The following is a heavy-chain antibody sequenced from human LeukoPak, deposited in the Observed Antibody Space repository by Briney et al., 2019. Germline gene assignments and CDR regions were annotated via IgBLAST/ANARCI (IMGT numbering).Heavy chain of an antibody. J-gene: IGHJ4*02. V-gene: IGHV3-21*01. CDR3: ARGIAVAGSPYFDY. CDR1: GFTFSSYS. Sequence: PGGSLRLSCAASGFTFSSYSMNWVRQAPGKGLEWVSSISSSSSYIYYADSVKGRFTITRDNAKNSLYLQMNSLRAEDTAVYYCARGIAVAGSPYFDYWGQGTLVTVSS. D-gene: IGHD6-19*01. CDR2: ISSSSSYI.